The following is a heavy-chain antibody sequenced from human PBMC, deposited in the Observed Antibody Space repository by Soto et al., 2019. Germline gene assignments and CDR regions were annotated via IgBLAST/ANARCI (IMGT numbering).Heavy chain of an antibody. CDR1: GGSISSGDYY. Sequence: KTSETLSLTCTVSGGSISSGDYYWSWIRQPPGKGLEWIGYIYYSGSTYYNPSLKSRVTISVDTSKNQFSLKLSSVTAADTAVYYCARSTVTDWFDPWGQGTLVTVSS. V-gene: IGHV4-30-4*01. J-gene: IGHJ5*02. CDR3: ARSTVTDWFDP. D-gene: IGHD4-17*01. CDR2: IYYSGST.